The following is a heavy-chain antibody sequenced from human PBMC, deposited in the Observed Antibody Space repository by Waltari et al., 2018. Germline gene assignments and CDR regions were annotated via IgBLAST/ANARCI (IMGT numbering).Heavy chain of an antibody. Sequence: EVQLVESGGGLVQPGGYLRLSCTAAGVTVSSYLKPWARQAPGKGLVWVSRINRDGSSTSHAESVKGRFTISRDNAKSTLYLQMNSLRAEDTAVYYCAREINWNDGGRFFDSWGQGTLVTVSS. J-gene: IGHJ4*02. V-gene: IGHV3-74*01. CDR1: GVTVSSYL. CDR2: INRDGSST. CDR3: AREINWNDGGRFFDS. D-gene: IGHD1-20*01.